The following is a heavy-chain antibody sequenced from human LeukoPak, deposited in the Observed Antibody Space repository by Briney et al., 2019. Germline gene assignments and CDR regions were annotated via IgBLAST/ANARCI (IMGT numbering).Heavy chain of an antibody. CDR3: ARGGTTRAAMVDY. CDR1: SGSISGYY. CDR2: IYYSGST. D-gene: IGHD5-18*01. Sequence: SETLSLTCIVSSGSISGYYWSWIRQPPGKGLEWIGYIYYSGSTNYNPSLKSRVTISVDTSKNQFSLKLSSVTAADTAVYYCARGGTTRAAMVDYWGQGTLVTVSS. J-gene: IGHJ4*02. V-gene: IGHV4-59*08.